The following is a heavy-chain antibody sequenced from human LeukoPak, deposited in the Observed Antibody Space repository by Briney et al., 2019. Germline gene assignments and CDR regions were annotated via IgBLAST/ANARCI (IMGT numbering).Heavy chain of an antibody. CDR2: INTNTGNP. J-gene: IGHJ6*02. V-gene: IGHV7-4-1*02. Sequence: GASVKVSCKASGYTFTSYAMNWVRQAPGQGLEWMGWINTNTGNPTYAQGLTWWFVFYLDPFVSTACLHISSLKAEDTALYYCARASIAMVRGGTLKYYYYYGMDGWVQGTTVTVSS. D-gene: IGHD3-10*01. CDR3: ARASIAMVRGGTLKYYYYYGMDG. CDR1: GYTFTSYA.